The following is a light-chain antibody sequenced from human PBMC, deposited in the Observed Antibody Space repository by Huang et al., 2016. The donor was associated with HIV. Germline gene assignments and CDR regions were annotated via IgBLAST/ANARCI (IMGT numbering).Light chain of an antibody. V-gene: IGKV3-15*01. J-gene: IGKJ4*01. CDR1: QSVNSN. CDR2: GAS. Sequence: EIVMTQSPATLSVSPGERATLSCRASQSVNSNLAWYQQKPGQAPRLLIYGASTRATGIPARLSGSGSGREFTLTISSLQSEDFAVYSCQQYNNWPLTFGGGTKVEIK. CDR3: QQYNNWPLT.